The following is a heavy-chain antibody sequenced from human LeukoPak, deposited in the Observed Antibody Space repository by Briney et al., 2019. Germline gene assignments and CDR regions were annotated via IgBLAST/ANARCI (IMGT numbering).Heavy chain of an antibody. V-gene: IGHV4-31*03. D-gene: IGHD5-18*01. CDR3: ARDRSRGYSYGSFDY. Sequence: SETLPLTCTVSGGSIRSGGYYWSWIRQHPGKGLEWIGYIYYSGSTYYNPSLKSRVTISVDTSKNQSSLKLSSVTAADTAVYYCARDRSRGYSYGSFDYWGQGTLVTVSS. CDR2: IYYSGST. J-gene: IGHJ4*02. CDR1: GGSIRSGGYY.